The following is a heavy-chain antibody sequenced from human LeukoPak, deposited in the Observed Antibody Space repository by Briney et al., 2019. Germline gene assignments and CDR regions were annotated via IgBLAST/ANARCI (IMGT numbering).Heavy chain of an antibody. CDR1: GFTFSSYE. Sequence: GGSLRLSCAASGFTFSSYEMNWVRQAPGKGLEWVSSISSSSSYIYYADSAKGRFTISRDNAKNSLYLQMNSLRAEDTAVYYCARDVGSGGSCYLCWGQGTLVTVSS. CDR3: ARDVGSGGSCYLC. J-gene: IGHJ4*02. D-gene: IGHD2-15*01. CDR2: ISSSSSYI. V-gene: IGHV3-21*01.